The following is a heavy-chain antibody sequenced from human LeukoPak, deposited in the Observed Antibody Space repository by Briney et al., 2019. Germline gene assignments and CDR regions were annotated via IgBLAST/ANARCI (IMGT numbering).Heavy chain of an antibody. V-gene: IGHV4-38-2*01. CDR3: ARNIVVVPTVTGAFDV. Sequence: SETLSLTCAVSGYSISSGYYWGWVRQPPGKGLEWIGSIYHSGSTYYNPSLKSRVTISVDTSKNQFSLKLSSVTAADTAMYYCARNIVVVPTVTGAFDVWGQGTMVTVSS. CDR2: IYHSGST. D-gene: IGHD2-2*01. CDR1: GYSISSGYY. J-gene: IGHJ3*01.